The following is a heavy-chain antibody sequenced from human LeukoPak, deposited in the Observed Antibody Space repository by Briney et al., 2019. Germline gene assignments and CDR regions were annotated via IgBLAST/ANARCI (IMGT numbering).Heavy chain of an antibody. CDR1: GFTFDDYA. J-gene: IGHJ4*02. Sequence: GGSLRLSCAASGFTFDDYAMHWVRQAPGKGLEWVSGISWNSGSIGYADSVKGRFTISRDNAKNSLYLQMNSLRAEDMALYYCAKDKSRFLEWLSSDYWGQGTLVTVSS. CDR2: ISWNSGSI. V-gene: IGHV3-9*03. D-gene: IGHD3-3*01. CDR3: AKDKSRFLEWLSSDY.